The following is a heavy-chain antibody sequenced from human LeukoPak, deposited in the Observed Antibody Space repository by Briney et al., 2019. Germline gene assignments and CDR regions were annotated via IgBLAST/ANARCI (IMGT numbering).Heavy chain of an antibody. V-gene: IGHV1-69*06. Sequence: SVKVSCKASGYTFTSYGISWVRQAPGQGLEWMGGIIPIFGTANYAQKFQGRVTITADKSTSTAYMELSSLRSEDTAVYYCARESPSNYYGSGSFALGYWGQGTLVTVSS. D-gene: IGHD3-10*01. CDR2: IIPIFGTA. CDR3: ARESPSNYYGSGSFALGY. CDR1: GYTFTSYG. J-gene: IGHJ4*02.